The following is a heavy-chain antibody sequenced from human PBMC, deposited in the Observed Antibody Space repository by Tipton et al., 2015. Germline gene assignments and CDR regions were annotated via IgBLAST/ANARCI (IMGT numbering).Heavy chain of an antibody. CDR3: ARDSEYSYGPDAFDY. CDR1: GFTFDDYA. J-gene: IGHJ4*02. V-gene: IGHV3-9*01. D-gene: IGHD5-18*01. Sequence: SLRLSCAASGFTFDDYAMHWVRQAPGKGLEWVSGISWNSGSIGYADSVKGRFTISRDNAKNSLYLQMNSLRAEDTALYYCARDSEYSYGPDAFDYWGQGTLVTVSS. CDR2: ISWNSGSI.